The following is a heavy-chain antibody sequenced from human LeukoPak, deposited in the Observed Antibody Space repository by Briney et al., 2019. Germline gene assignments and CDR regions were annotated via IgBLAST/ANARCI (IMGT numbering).Heavy chain of an antibody. CDR1: GFTFSSYA. J-gene: IGHJ4*02. D-gene: IGHD6-13*01. V-gene: IGHV3-23*01. CDR2: ISGSGGST. Sequence: PGGSLRLSCAASGFTFSSYAMNWVRQVPGKGLEWVSAISGSGGSTYYADSVKGRFTVSRDNSKNTLYLQMNSLRAEDTAVYYCAKDSSSWYSFDYWGQGTLVTVSS. CDR3: AKDSSSWYSFDY.